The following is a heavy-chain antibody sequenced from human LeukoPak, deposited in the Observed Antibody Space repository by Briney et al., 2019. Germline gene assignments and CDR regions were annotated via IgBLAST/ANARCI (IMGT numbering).Heavy chain of an antibody. V-gene: IGHV3-74*01. CDR3: VRANDYGGPSI. Sequence: GGSLRLSCAASGFTFRNYWMYWVRQVPGKGLVWVSRINSDGSTTNYADSVEGRFTIPRDNAKSTMYLQMNSLRADDTAVYSCVRANDYGGPSIWGQGTTVAVSS. D-gene: IGHD4-23*01. CDR2: INSDGSTT. J-gene: IGHJ3*02. CDR1: GFTFRNYW.